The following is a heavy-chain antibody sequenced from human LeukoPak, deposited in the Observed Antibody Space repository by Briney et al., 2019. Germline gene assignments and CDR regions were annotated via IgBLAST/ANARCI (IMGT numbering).Heavy chain of an antibody. CDR3: AILLGIAVGEGAFDI. V-gene: IGHV1-8*01. D-gene: IGHD6-19*01. J-gene: IGHJ3*02. Sequence: ASVKVSCKASGYTFTSYDINWVRQATGQGLEWMGWMNPNSGNTGYAQKFQGRVTMTRDTSISTAYMELSSLRSEDTAVYYCAILLGIAVGEGAFDIWGQGTMVTVSS. CDR1: GYTFTSYD. CDR2: MNPNSGNT.